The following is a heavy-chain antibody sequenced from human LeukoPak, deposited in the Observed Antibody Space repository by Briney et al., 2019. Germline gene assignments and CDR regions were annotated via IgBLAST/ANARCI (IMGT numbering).Heavy chain of an antibody. Sequence: GGSLRLSCASSGFTFSDYYMSWIRQAPGKGLEWVSYISSSNTYTNYAGSVKGRFTISRDDAKNSLYLQMNSLRAEDTAVYYCARSRSYYPADYWGQGTPVTVSS. J-gene: IGHJ4*02. CDR1: GFTFSDYY. D-gene: IGHD1-26*01. CDR3: ARSRSYYPADY. CDR2: ISSSNTYT. V-gene: IGHV3-11*03.